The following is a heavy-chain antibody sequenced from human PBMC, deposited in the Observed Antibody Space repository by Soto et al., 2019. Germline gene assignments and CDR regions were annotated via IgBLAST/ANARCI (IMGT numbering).Heavy chain of an antibody. CDR1: GGSFSGYY. D-gene: IGHD3-10*01. Sequence: PSETLSLTCAVYGGSFSGYYWSWIRQPPGKGLEWIGEINHSGSTNYNPSLKSRVTKSVDTSKNQFSLKLSSVTAADTAVYYCARAVLLWFGEYYYYGMDVWGQGTTVTVSS. CDR2: INHSGST. J-gene: IGHJ6*02. CDR3: ARAVLLWFGEYYYYGMDV. V-gene: IGHV4-34*01.